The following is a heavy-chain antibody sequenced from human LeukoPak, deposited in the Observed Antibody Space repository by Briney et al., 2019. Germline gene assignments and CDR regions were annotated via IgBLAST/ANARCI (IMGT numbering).Heavy chain of an antibody. D-gene: IGHD1-26*01. J-gene: IGHJ4*02. CDR2: ISYDGSNK. Sequence: AGGSLRLSCAASGFTFSSYGMHWVRQAPGKGLEWVAVISYDGSNKYYADSVKGRFTISRDNSKNTLYLQMNSLRAEDTAVYYCAKEMRLGGEPDYWGQGTLVTVSS. CDR3: AKEMRLGGEPDY. CDR1: GFTFSSYG. V-gene: IGHV3-30*18.